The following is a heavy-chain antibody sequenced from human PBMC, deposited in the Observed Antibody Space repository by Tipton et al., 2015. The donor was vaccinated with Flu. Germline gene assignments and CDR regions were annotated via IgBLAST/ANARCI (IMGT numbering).Heavy chain of an antibody. Sequence: TLSLTCSVSGYSIRSAYYWGWVRRPPGKGREWIGTIYHSGTTYYNPSLKSRLTISVDTSKNQFSLRLSSVTAADTAVYYCARHTGDSVRGVIDYWGQGTLVTVSS. V-gene: IGHV4-38-2*01. CDR3: ARHTGDSVRGVIDY. CDR1: GYSIRSAYY. D-gene: IGHD3-10*02. CDR2: IYHSGTT. J-gene: IGHJ4*02.